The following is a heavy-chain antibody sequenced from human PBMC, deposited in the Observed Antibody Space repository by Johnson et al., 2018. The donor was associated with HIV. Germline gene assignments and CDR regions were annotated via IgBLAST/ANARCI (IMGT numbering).Heavy chain of an antibody. Sequence: QVQLVESGGGLVKPGGSLRLSCAASGFSFSDYYMSWIRQAPGKGLEWVSYISSSGSTIYYADSVKGRFTISRDNAKNTLYLQMNSLRPEDTAVYYCARDWGPDSSSWYGIWGQGTMVTVSS. CDR2: ISSSGSTI. J-gene: IGHJ3*02. CDR1: GFSFSDYY. CDR3: ARDWGPDSSSWYGI. V-gene: IGHV3-11*04. D-gene: IGHD6-13*01.